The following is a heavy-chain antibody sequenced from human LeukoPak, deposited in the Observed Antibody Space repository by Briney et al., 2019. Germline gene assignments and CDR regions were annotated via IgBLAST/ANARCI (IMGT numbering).Heavy chain of an antibody. V-gene: IGHV4-4*07. Sequence: SETLSLTCTVSAGSISCYHWSWIRQPAGKGLEWIGRIYTSGSTNYNPSLKSRVTMSVDTSKNQFSLKLSSVTAADTAVYYCARVEGSWSLHYMDVWGKGTTVTVSS. CDR1: AGSISCYH. CDR3: ARVEGSWSLHYMDV. CDR2: IYTSGST. D-gene: IGHD6-13*01. J-gene: IGHJ6*03.